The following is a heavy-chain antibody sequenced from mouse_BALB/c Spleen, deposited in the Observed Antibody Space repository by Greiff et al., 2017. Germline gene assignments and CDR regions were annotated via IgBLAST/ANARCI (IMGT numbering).Heavy chain of an antibody. D-gene: IGHD2-3*01. CDR2: ISSGSSTI. Sequence: EVQLVESGGGLVQPGGSRKLSCAASGFTFSSFGMHWVRQAPEKGLEWVAYISSGSSTIYYADTVKGRFTISRDNPKNTLFLQMTSLRSEDTAMYYCAREGDGHFDYWGQGTTLTVSS. J-gene: IGHJ2*01. CDR3: AREGDGHFDY. V-gene: IGHV5-17*02. CDR1: GFTFSSFG.